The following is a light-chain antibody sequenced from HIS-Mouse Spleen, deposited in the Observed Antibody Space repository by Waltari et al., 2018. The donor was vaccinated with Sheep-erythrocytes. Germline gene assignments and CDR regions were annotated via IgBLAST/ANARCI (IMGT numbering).Light chain of an antibody. Sequence: QSALTQPRSVSGSPGQSVTISCTGTSSDVGGYNYVSWYQQHPGKAPKLMIYDVRKQHSGVPDRFSGSKSGNTASLTISGLKAEDEADYYCCSYAGSYNHVFATGTKVTVL. J-gene: IGLJ1*01. V-gene: IGLV2-11*01. CDR1: SSDVGGYNY. CDR2: DVR. CDR3: CSYAGSYNHV.